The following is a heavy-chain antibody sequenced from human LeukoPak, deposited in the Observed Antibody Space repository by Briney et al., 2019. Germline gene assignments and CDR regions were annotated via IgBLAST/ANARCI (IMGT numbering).Heavy chain of an antibody. D-gene: IGHD1-7*01. CDR2: ISAYNGNT. CDR1: GYTFTSYG. Sequence: GASVKVSCKASGYTFTSYGISWVRQAPGQGLEWMGWISAYNGNTNYAQKLQGRVTMTTDTSTSTAYMELRSLRSDDTAVYYCARDAQLTGTNAFDIWGQGTMVTVSS. V-gene: IGHV1-18*01. J-gene: IGHJ3*02. CDR3: ARDAQLTGTNAFDI.